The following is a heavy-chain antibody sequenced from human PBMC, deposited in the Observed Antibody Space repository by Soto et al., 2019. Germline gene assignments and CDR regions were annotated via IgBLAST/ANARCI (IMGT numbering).Heavy chain of an antibody. V-gene: IGHV3-23*01. CDR3: AKGSVVGADYSYGMDV. CDR1: GFTFSSYG. J-gene: IGHJ6*02. Sequence: EVQLLESGGDLVQPGGSLTLSCAAAGFTFSSYGMSWVRQAPGKGLEWVSAVSGSGGSVYYADSVRGRFTISRDNSKNTLYPQVNSLRAEDTAIYYCAKGSVVGADYSYGMDVWGQGTTVTVSS. D-gene: IGHD2-2*01. CDR2: VSGSGGSV.